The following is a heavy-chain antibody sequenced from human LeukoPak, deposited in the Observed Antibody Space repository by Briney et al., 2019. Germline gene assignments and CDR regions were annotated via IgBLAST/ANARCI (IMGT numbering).Heavy chain of an antibody. CDR3: ARDRLGATGHWRIDV. D-gene: IGHD1-26*01. J-gene: IGHJ2*01. CDR2: IYNSGTT. CDR1: GGSFSSYY. V-gene: IGHV4-4*07. Sequence: SETLSLTCTVSGGSFSSYYWTWIRQPAGKGLEWIGRIYNSGTTNYSPSLESRVTMSLDTSKNRFSLSLSSVTAADTAVNYCARDRLGATGHWRIDVWGRGTLVTVSS.